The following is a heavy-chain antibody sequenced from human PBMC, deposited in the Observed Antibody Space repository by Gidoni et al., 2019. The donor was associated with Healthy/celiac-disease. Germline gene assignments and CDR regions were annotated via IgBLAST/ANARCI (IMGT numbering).Heavy chain of an antibody. J-gene: IGHJ4*02. D-gene: IGHD4-4*01. CDR2: ISSSGSTI. CDR1: GFTCSSYE. V-gene: IGHV3-48*03. Sequence: EVQLVESGGGLVQPGGSLRLSRAASGFTCSSYERNWVRQAPGKGLEWGSYISSSGSTIYYADSVKGRFTISRDNAKNSLYLQMNSLRAEDTAVYYCARVGFPTTVTIDYWGQGTLVTVSS. CDR3: ARVGFPTTVTIDY.